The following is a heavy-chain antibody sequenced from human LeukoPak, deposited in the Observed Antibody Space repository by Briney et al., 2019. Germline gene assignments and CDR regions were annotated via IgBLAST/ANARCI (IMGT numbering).Heavy chain of an antibody. CDR3: ARGSSGWYGHTDY. J-gene: IGHJ4*02. CDR1: GFTVSSNC. Sequence: GGSLRLSCAASGFTVSSNCMSWVRQAPGKGLEWVSVIYSGGSTYYADSVKGRFTISRHNSKNTLYLQMNSLRAEDTAVYYCARGSSGWYGHTDYWGQGTLVTVSS. V-gene: IGHV3-53*04. CDR2: IYSGGST. D-gene: IGHD6-13*01.